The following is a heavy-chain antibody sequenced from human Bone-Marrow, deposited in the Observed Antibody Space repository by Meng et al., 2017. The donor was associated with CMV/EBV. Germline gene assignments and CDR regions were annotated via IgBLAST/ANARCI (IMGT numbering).Heavy chain of an antibody. CDR3: ARVILPGVFDY. CDR2: INHSGST. D-gene: IGHD7-27*01. V-gene: IGHV4-34*01. J-gene: IGHJ4*02. CDR1: GGSISSYY. Sequence: GSLRLSCTVSGGSISSYYWSWIRQPPGKGLEWIGEINHSGSTNYNPSLKSRVTISVDTSKNQFSLKLSSVTAADTAVYYCARVILPGVFDYWGQGTLVTVSS.